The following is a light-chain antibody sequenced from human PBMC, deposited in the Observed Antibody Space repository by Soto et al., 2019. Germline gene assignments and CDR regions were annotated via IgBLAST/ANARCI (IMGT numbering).Light chain of an antibody. Sequence: AIRMTQSASSFSASTGARVTITSRASQGISSYLAWYKQKPGKAPKLLIYAASTLQSGVPSRFRGSGSGTDFTLTISCLQSEDFATYYCQQYYSYPWTFGQGTKVDIK. J-gene: IGKJ1*01. CDR3: QQYYSYPWT. V-gene: IGKV1-8*01. CDR1: QGISSY. CDR2: AAS.